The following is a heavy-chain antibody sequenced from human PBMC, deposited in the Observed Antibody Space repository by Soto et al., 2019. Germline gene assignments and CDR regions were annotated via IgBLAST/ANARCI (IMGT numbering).Heavy chain of an antibody. CDR2: IYYSGST. Sequence: SETLSLTCTVSGGSISSYYWSWIRQPPGKGLEWIGYIYYSGSTNYNPSLKSRVTISVDTSKNQFSLKLSSVTAADTAVYYCARYSNYEEFDYWGQGTLVTVSS. CDR1: GGSISSYY. J-gene: IGHJ4*02. D-gene: IGHD4-4*01. V-gene: IGHV4-59*08. CDR3: ARYSNYEEFDY.